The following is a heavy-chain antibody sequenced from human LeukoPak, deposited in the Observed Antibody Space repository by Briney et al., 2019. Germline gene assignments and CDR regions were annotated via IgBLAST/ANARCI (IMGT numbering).Heavy chain of an antibody. D-gene: IGHD6-13*01. CDR3: ARLGYASTWSWFDP. CDR1: GYSFKSNG. J-gene: IGHJ5*02. V-gene: IGHV1-18*01. CDR2: ISTYNDNI. Sequence: RASVKVSCKASGYSFKSNGISWVRQAPGQGLEWMGWISTYNDNIKYAQKFQGRVTMTTDTSTSTAYMELRSLRSDDTAVYYCARLGYASTWSWFDPWGQGTLVTVSS.